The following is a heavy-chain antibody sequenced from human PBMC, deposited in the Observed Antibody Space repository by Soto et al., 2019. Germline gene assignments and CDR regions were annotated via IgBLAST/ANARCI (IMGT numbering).Heavy chain of an antibody. CDR1: GFDASVNF. CDR3: VRENYYYGMDV. J-gene: IGHJ6*02. V-gene: IGHV3-66*01. Sequence: EVQLVESGGTLVQPGGSLKLSCTASGFDASVNFMTWVRQAPGKGLELVTAINNAGTTFYADAVKGRFSISRDDSKNTLYLQMNSLRVEDTAMYYCVRENYYYGMDVWGQGTAVTVSS. CDR2: INNAGTT.